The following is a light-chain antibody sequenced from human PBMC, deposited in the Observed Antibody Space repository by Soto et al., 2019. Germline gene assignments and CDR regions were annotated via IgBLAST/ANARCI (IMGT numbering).Light chain of an antibody. Sequence: QSALTQPASVSGSPGQSITISCTGTSSDVGGYNYVSWYQQHPGKAPKLMIYDVSNRPSGVSNRFSGSKSGNTASLTISGLQAEDEADYYCSPYTSSSPLVVVFGGGTKLTVL. J-gene: IGLJ2*01. CDR2: DVS. CDR3: SPYTSSSPLVVV. CDR1: SSDVGGYNY. V-gene: IGLV2-14*01.